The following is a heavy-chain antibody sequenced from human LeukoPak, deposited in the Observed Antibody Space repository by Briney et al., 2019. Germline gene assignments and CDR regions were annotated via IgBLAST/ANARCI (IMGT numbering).Heavy chain of an antibody. CDR2: IRYDGTTQ. V-gene: IGHV3-30*02. J-gene: IGHJ6*03. CDR1: GFTFSSYG. D-gene: IGHD5-12*01. Sequence: PGGSLRLSCAASGFTFSSYGMHWVRQAPGKGLEWVTFIRYDGTTQYYADSVKGRFTISRDNSKNTLYLQMNSLRAEDTAVYYCAKDHPGYSGYDPSYYYYYMDVWGKGTTVTISS. CDR3: AKDHPGYSGYDPSYYYYYMDV.